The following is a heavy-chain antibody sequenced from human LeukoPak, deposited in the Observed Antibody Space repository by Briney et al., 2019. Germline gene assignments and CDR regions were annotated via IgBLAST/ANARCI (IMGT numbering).Heavy chain of an antibody. CDR1: GFTFSSYT. V-gene: IGHV3-43*01. J-gene: IGHJ4*02. CDR3: AKDRGSSGWQYFDY. D-gene: IGHD6-19*01. Sequence: GGSLRLSCAASGFTFSSYTMHWVRQAPGKGLEWVSLISWGGGSTYYADSVKGRFTISRDNSKNSLYLQMNSLRTEDTALYYCAKDRGSSGWQYFDYWGQGTLVTVSS. CDR2: ISWGGGST.